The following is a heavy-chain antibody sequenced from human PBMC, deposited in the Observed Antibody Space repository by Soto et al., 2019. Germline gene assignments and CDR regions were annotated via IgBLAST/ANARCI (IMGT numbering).Heavy chain of an antibody. CDR1: GFTFSTYN. Sequence: EVQVVESGGGLVQPGGSLRLSCEGSGFTFSTYNMDWVRQAPGKGLEWVSYITNTGGTIYYADSVRGRFTISRDNAKNTLFLQMNSLRDDDTAVYYCARDGNRGFDMDVWGHGTTVTVSS. CDR2: ITNTGGTI. CDR3: ARDGNRGFDMDV. J-gene: IGHJ6*02. V-gene: IGHV3-48*02.